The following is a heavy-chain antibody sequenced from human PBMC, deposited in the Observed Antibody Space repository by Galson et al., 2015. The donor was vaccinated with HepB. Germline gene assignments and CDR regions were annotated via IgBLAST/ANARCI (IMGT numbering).Heavy chain of an antibody. CDR2: IVVGSGNT. Sequence: SVKVSCKASGFTFTSSAVQWVRQARGQRLEWIGWIVVGSGNTNYAQKFQERVTITRDMSTSTAYMELSSLRSEDTAVYYCAADDEGGADHDAFDIWGQGTMVTVSS. CDR3: AADDEGGADHDAFDI. D-gene: IGHD3-16*01. CDR1: GFTFTSSA. J-gene: IGHJ3*02. V-gene: IGHV1-58*01.